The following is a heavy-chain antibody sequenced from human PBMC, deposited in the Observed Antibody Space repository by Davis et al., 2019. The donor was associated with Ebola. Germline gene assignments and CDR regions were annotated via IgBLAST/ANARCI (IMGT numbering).Heavy chain of an antibody. D-gene: IGHD2-2*01. CDR2: IYYSGNT. Sequence: MPSETPSLTCTVSGGSIRTFYWSWIRQPPGKELEWIGNIYYSGNTNYYNPSLQSRVTISVETSKNQISLRLSSVTAADTAVYYCARGGYCSSTNCYRDYYGMDVWGQGTTVTVSS. CDR1: GGSIRTFY. V-gene: IGHV4-59*13. CDR3: ARGGYCSSTNCYRDYYGMDV. J-gene: IGHJ6*02.